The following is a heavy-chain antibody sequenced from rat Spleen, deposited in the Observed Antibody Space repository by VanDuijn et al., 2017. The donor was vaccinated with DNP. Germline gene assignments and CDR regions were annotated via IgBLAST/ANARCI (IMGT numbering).Heavy chain of an antibody. Sequence: EVRLVESGGGLVQPGKSLKLSCAASGFIFSDYNMAWVRQAPKRGLEWVTTIHSDGSSDYYRDSVRGRFTISRANAKSTLYLQMDSLRSEDTATYYCATETNYYSGDVGYFDYWGQGLIVTVSS. D-gene: IGHD1-1*01. J-gene: IGHJ2*01. CDR1: GFIFSDYN. CDR2: IHSDGSSD. V-gene: IGHV5-7*01. CDR3: ATETNYYSGDVGYFDY.